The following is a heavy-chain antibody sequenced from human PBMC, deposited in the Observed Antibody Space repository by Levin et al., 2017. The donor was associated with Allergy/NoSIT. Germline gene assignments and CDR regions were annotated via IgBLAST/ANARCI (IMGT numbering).Heavy chain of an antibody. V-gene: IGHV3-74*01. CDR3: ARALYCSDGGCYAYLGS. D-gene: IGHD2-15*01. Sequence: PGGSLRLSCAASGFTFRSYWMHWVRQAPGKGLVWVSRINSDGSSTTYADSVKGRFTISRDNAKNTLYLQMNSLRVADAVVYYCARALYCSDGGCYAYLGSWGQGTLVTVSS. J-gene: IGHJ4*02. CDR2: INSDGSST. CDR1: GFTFRSYW.